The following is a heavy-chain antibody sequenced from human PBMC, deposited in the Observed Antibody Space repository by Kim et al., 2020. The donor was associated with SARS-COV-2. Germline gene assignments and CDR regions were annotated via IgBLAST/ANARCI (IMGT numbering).Heavy chain of an antibody. Sequence: GGSLRLSCAASGFSFSMYWMHWVRQPPGKGLVWVSRINSDGSSTDYADSVKGRFTISRDNAKNRLYLQVNSLRAEDTAVYYCARDLKASPSKIVFDYWGQGTMVTVSA. D-gene: IGHD3-22*01. J-gene: IGHJ4*02. CDR1: GFSFSMYW. V-gene: IGHV3-74*01. CDR3: ARDLKASPSKIVFDY. CDR2: INSDGSST.